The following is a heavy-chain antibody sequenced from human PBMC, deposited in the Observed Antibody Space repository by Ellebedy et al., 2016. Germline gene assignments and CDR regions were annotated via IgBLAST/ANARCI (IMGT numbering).Heavy chain of an antibody. D-gene: IGHD6-19*01. CDR3: AKSDTSGWSSFDC. Sequence: GGSLRLXXEGSGFTFSNYAMTWVRQVPGKGLEWVSSISGSGGSTFYGDSVKGRFTISIDNSKNTLSLQMNSLRVDDTALYYCAKSDTSGWSSFDCWGQGTLVTVSS. CDR2: ISGSGGST. CDR1: GFTFSNYA. J-gene: IGHJ4*02. V-gene: IGHV3-23*01.